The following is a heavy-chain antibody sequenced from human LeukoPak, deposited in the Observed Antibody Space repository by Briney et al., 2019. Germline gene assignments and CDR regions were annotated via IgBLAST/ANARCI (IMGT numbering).Heavy chain of an antibody. CDR2: IIPIFGTA. J-gene: IGHJ3*02. D-gene: IGHD6-6*01. Sequence: SVNVSCKASGYTFSNFGVNWVRQAPGQGLEWMGGIIPIFGTANYAQKFQGRVTITADESTSTAYMELSSLRSEDTAVYYCASTYSSSWPHAFDIWGQGTMVTVSS. CDR3: ASTYSSSWPHAFDI. CDR1: GYTFSNFG. V-gene: IGHV1-69*13.